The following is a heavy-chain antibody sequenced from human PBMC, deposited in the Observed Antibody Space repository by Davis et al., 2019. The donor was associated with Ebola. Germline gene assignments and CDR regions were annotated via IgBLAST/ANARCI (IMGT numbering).Heavy chain of an antibody. CDR1: GFTFSTYP. J-gene: IGHJ4*02. CDR2: IGGSGDGT. D-gene: IGHD1/OR15-1a*01. CDR3: AQGTIGPFW. Sequence: GESLKISCPASGFTFSTYPMTWIRQVPGKGLDWVSTIGGSGDGTHYADSVKGRFTISRDNSKNTLYLQMNSLGVEDTAVYYCAQGTIGPFWWGQGTLVTVSS. V-gene: IGHV3-23*01.